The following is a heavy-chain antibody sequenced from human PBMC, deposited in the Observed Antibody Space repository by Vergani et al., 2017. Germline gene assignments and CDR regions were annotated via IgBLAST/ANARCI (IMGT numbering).Heavy chain of an antibody. D-gene: IGHD4-23*01. Sequence: QVQLQESGPGLVKPSETLSLTCAVSGCSISGGYYWGWIRQPPGKGLEWIGSIYHSGSTYYNPSLKSRVTISVDTSKDQFSLQPSSVTAADTAVYYCARHASYGGNSMNFCLDYWGQGALVTVSS. CDR3: ARHASYGGNSMNFCLDY. J-gene: IGHJ4*02. V-gene: IGHV4-38-2*01. CDR1: GCSISGGYY. CDR2: IYHSGST.